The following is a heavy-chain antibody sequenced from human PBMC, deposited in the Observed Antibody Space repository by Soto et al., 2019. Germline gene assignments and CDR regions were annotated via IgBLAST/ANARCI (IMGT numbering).Heavy chain of an antibody. CDR2: IVVGSGNT. J-gene: IGHJ5*02. CDR1: GFTFTSSA. Sequence: SVKVSCKASGFTFTSSAMQWVRQARGQRLEWIGWIVVGSGNTNYAQKFQERVTISADKSISTAYLQWSSLKASDTAMYYCARSYYYGSGTPTGWFDPWGQGTLVTVSS. CDR3: ARSYYYGSGTPTGWFDP. V-gene: IGHV1-58*02. D-gene: IGHD3-10*01.